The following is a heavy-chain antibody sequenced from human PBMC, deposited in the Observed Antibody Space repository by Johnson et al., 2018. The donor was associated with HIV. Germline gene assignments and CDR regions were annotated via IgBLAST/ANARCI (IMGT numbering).Heavy chain of an antibody. CDR2: ISWNSGSI. V-gene: IGHV3-9*01. D-gene: IGHD3-10*01. Sequence: VQLVESGGGLVQPGRSLRLSCAASGFTFDDYAIHWVRQAPGKGLEWVSGISWNSGSIGYADSVKGRFTISRDNAKNSLYLQMNSLRQDDTAVYSCYCTDHFGAGSKWELIVEGFAVWGQGTMV. J-gene: IGHJ3*01. CDR3: YCTDHFGAGSKWELIVEGFAV. CDR1: GFTFDDYA.